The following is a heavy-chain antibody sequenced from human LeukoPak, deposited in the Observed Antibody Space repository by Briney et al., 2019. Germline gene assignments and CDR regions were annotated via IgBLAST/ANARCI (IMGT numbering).Heavy chain of an antibody. CDR1: GFTFSSYW. J-gene: IGHJ4*02. Sequence: GSLRLSCAASGFTFSSYWMHWVRQAPGKGLEWVSSISSSRSYIYNADSVKGRFTISRDNAKNSLYLQMNSLRAEDTAVYYCARDHCSSTSCFPSGTNYFDSWGQGTPVTVSS. CDR2: ISSSRSYI. V-gene: IGHV3-21*01. D-gene: IGHD2-2*01. CDR3: ARDHCSSTSCFPSGTNYFDS.